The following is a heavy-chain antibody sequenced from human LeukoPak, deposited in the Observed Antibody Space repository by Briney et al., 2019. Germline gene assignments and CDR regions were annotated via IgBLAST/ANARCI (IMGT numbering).Heavy chain of an antibody. J-gene: IGHJ6*02. CDR3: ARAWRPVQLVPISARYYYYYGMDV. Sequence: GASVKVSCKASGGTFSSYAISWVRQAPGQGLEWMGGIIPIFGTANYAQKFQGRVTITADESTSTAYMELSSLRSEDTAVYYCARAWRPVQLVPISARYYYYYGMDVWGQGTTVTVSS. CDR2: IIPIFGTA. V-gene: IGHV1-69*13. D-gene: IGHD6-6*01. CDR1: GGTFSSYA.